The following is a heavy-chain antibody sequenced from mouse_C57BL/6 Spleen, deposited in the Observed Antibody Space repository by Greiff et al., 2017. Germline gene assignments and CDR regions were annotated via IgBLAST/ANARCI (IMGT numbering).Heavy chain of an antibody. V-gene: IGHV1-69*01. Sequence: QQSCKASGYTFTSYWMHWVKQRPGQGLEWIGEIDPSDSYTNYNQKFKGKSTLTVDKSSSTAYMQLSSLTSEDSAVYYCARGGHYAYAMDYWGQGTSVTVSS. CDR1: GYTFTSYW. J-gene: IGHJ4*01. D-gene: IGHD2-1*01. CDR3: ARGGHYAYAMDY. CDR2: IDPSDSYT.